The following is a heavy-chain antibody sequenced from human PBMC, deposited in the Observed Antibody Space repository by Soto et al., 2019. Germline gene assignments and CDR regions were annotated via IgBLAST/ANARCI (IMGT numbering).Heavy chain of an antibody. D-gene: IGHD3-22*01. CDR2: INPSGGST. Sequence: GASVKVSCKASGYTFTSYYMHWVRQAPGQGLEWMGIINPSGGSTSYAQKFQGRVTMTRDTSTSTVYMELSSLRSEDTAVYYCARGVERITVIVVVIASPLDAFDIWGQGTMVTVSS. CDR3: ARGVERITVIVVVIASPLDAFDI. J-gene: IGHJ3*02. CDR1: GYTFTSYY. V-gene: IGHV1-46*01.